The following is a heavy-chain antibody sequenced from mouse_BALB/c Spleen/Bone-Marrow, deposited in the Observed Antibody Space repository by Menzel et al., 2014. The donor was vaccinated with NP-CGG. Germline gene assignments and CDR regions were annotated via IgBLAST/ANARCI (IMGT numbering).Heavy chain of an antibody. D-gene: IGHD2-3*01. CDR2: IDPANGNT. CDR3: ARWLLRYGLDY. Sequence: EVLLQQSGAELVKPGPSVMLSCTASGFNIKDTYMHWMKQRPEQGLEWIGRIDPANGNTKYDPKFQGKATITADTSSNTAYLQLSSLTSEDTAVYYSARWLLRYGLDYRRQGTTVTASS. CDR1: GFNIKDTY. V-gene: IGHV14-3*02. J-gene: IGHJ4*01.